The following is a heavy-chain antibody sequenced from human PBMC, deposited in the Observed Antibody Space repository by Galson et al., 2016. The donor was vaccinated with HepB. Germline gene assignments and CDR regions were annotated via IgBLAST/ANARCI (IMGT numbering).Heavy chain of an antibody. CDR2: ISCFNGDT. Sequence: SVKVSCKASGYTFTSYGVSWVRQAPGQGLEWMGWISCFNGDTTSAQRVQGRVTMTTDRSTRTVYMELRSLTSDDTAVYYCARDRLAATGAYDIWGQGTMATVSS. CDR3: ARDRLAATGAYDI. J-gene: IGHJ3*02. CDR1: GYTFTSYG. D-gene: IGHD6-25*01. V-gene: IGHV1-18*04.